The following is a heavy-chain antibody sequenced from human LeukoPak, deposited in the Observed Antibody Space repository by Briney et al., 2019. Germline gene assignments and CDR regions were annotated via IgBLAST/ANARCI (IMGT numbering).Heavy chain of an antibody. V-gene: IGHV1-18*01. CDR3: ARDRRIVGATFSLGGFDP. Sequence: ASVKVSFKASGYTFTSYGINWVRQAPGQGLEWMGWISAYNGNTNYAQKLQGRVTMTTDTSTSTAYMELRSLRSDDTAVYYCARDRRIVGATFSLGGFDPWGQGTPVTVSS. CDR2: ISAYNGNT. J-gene: IGHJ5*02. D-gene: IGHD1-26*01. CDR1: GYTFTSYG.